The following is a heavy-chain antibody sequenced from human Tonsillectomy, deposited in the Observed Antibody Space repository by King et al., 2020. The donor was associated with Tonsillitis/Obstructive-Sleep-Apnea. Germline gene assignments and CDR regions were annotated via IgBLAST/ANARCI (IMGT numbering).Heavy chain of an antibody. D-gene: IGHD6-13*01. V-gene: IGHV4-39*01. CDR1: GGSISSSSYY. Sequence: QLQESGPGLVKPSETLSLTCTVSGGSISSSSYYWGWIRQPPGKGLEWIGSIYYSGSTYYNPSLKSRVTISVDTSKNQFSLKLRSVPAADTAVYYCARRGVGAAGTDAFDIWGQGTMVTFSS. J-gene: IGHJ3*02. CDR3: ARRGVGAAGTDAFDI. CDR2: IYYSGST.